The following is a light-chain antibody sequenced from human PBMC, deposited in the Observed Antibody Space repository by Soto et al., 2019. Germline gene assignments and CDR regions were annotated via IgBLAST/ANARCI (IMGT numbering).Light chain of an antibody. CDR2: GVT. CDR1: GSDIGAYNF. J-gene: IGLJ3*02. Sequence: QSVLAQPPSASGSPGQSVTISCTGSGSDIGAYNFVSWYQQHPGKVPKLMIFGVTERPSGVPDRFSGSKSGNTASLTASGLQADDEAVYYCYSYAGRNIWVFGGGTQLTVL. CDR3: YSYAGRNIWV. V-gene: IGLV2-8*01.